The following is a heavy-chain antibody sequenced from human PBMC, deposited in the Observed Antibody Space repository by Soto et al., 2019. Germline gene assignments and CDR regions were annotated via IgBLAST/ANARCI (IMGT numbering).Heavy chain of an antibody. V-gene: IGHV1-69*13. D-gene: IGHD6-13*01. CDR3: AREAHRGYSSSWYGYYYYYGMDV. Sequence: ASVKVSCKASGGTFSSYAISWVRQAPGQGLEWMGGIIPIFGTANYAQKFQGRVTITADESTSTAYMELSSLRSEDTAVYYCAREAHRGYSSSWYGYYYYYGMDVWGQGATVTVSS. J-gene: IGHJ6*02. CDR2: IIPIFGTA. CDR1: GGTFSSYA.